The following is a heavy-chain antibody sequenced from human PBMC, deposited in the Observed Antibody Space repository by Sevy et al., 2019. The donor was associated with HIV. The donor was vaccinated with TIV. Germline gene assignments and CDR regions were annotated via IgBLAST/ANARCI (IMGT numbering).Heavy chain of an antibody. CDR1: GFTFSSYG. Sequence: GGSLRLSCAASGFTFSSYGMHWIRQAPGKGLEWVAFIRYDGSNKYYADSVKGRFTISRDNSKNTLYLQMNSLRAEDTAVYYCAKDDYYDGSGFVGAFDIWGQGTMVTVSS. CDR3: AKDDYYDGSGFVGAFDI. J-gene: IGHJ3*02. CDR2: IRYDGSNK. V-gene: IGHV3-30*02. D-gene: IGHD3-22*01.